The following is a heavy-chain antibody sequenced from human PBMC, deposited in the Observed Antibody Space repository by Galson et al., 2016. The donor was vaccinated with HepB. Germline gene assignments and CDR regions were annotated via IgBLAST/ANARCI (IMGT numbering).Heavy chain of an antibody. V-gene: IGHV3-64D*09. J-gene: IGHJ4*02. Sequence: SLRLSCAASGFTISSYAMHWARQAPGKGLEYVSAISSNGGSTYYADSVKGRFTISRDNSKNTLYLQMSSLRAEDTAVYYCVKGVSTTWHRSQGDYWGQGTLVTVSS. CDR2: ISSNGGST. D-gene: IGHD3-10*01. CDR1: GFTISSYA. CDR3: VKGVSTTWHRSQGDY.